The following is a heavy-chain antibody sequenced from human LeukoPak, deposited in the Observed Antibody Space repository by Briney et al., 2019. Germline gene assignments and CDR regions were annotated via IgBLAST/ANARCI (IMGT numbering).Heavy chain of an antibody. V-gene: IGHV3-23*01. CDR3: AKSRGSGYQYYMDV. CDR2: ITGSSGIT. D-gene: IGHD3-10*01. J-gene: IGHJ6*03. CDR1: GFTFSSYG. Sequence: HPGGSLRLSCAAYGFTFSSYGMARVRQSPGKGLEWVSAITGSSGITYYADSVKGRFTISRDNSKNTLYVQMNSLRAEDTAVYYCAKSRGSGYQYYMDVWGKGTTVTISS.